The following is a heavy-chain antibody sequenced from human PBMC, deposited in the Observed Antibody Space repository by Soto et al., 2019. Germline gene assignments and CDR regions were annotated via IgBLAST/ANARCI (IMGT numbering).Heavy chain of an antibody. V-gene: IGHV4-31*03. D-gene: IGHD3-3*01. CDR3: AIEDDPYYVFWSGPKGGLDP. CDR2: IYYSGST. CDR1: GGSISSGGYY. J-gene: IGHJ5*02. Sequence: SETLSLTCTVSGGSISSGGYYWSWIRQHPGKGLEWIGYIYYSGSTYYNPSLKSRVTISVDTSKSQFSLKLSSVTAADTAVYYFAIEDDPYYVFWSGPKGGLDPWGQGTLVTVPS.